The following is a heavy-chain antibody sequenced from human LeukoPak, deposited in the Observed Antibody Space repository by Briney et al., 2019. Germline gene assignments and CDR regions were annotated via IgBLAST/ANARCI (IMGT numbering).Heavy chain of an antibody. CDR3: ARHFGGSYYDFWSGYWGAFDI. D-gene: IGHD3-3*01. V-gene: IGHV4-4*07. J-gene: IGHJ3*02. CDR2: IYTSGST. CDR1: GGSISSYY. Sequence: PSETLSLTCTVSGGSISSYYWSWIRQPAGKGLEWIGRIYTSGSTNYNPSLKSRVTMSVDTSKNQFSLKLSSVTAADTAVYYCARHFGGSYYDFWSGYWGAFDIWGQGTMVTVSS.